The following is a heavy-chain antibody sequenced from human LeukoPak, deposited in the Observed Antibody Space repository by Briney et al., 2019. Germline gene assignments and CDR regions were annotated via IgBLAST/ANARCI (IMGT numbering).Heavy chain of an antibody. J-gene: IGHJ4*02. V-gene: IGHV4-31*03. D-gene: IGHD4-17*01. CDR3: ARGGDYAVPDFDY. CDR1: GGSISSGYYY. Sequence: TLSLTCTVSGGSISSGYYYWSWIRQHPGKGLEWIGYIYNSGSTYYNPSLKSRVTISVDTSKNQFSLKLSSVTAADTAVYYCARGGDYAVPDFDYWGQGTLVTVSS. CDR2: IYNSGST.